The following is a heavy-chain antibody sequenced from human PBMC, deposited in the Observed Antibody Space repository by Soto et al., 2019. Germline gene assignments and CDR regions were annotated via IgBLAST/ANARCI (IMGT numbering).Heavy chain of an antibody. CDR3: ARTQMGGATVSFYYFDY. D-gene: IGHD1-26*01. J-gene: IGHJ4*02. CDR1: GYTFTSYG. Sequence: ASVKVSCKASGYTFTSYGISWVRQAPGQGLEWMGWISAYNGNTNYAQKLQGRVTMTTDTSTSTAYMELSSLRSEDTAVYYCARTQMGGATVSFYYFDYWGQGTRVTVSS. V-gene: IGHV1-18*01. CDR2: ISAYNGNT.